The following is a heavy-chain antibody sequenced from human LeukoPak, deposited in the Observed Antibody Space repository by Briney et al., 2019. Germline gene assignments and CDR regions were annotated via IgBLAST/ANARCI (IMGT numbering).Heavy chain of an antibody. J-gene: IGHJ4*02. Sequence: GGSLRLSCSASGFTFSSYGMHWVRQAPGKGLEWVAVISYDGSNKYYADSVKGRFTISRGNSKNTLYLQMNSLRAEDTAVYYCAKEGAVAGTVFDYWGQGTLVTVSS. V-gene: IGHV3-30*18. D-gene: IGHD6-19*01. CDR2: ISYDGSNK. CDR1: GFTFSSYG. CDR3: AKEGAVAGTVFDY.